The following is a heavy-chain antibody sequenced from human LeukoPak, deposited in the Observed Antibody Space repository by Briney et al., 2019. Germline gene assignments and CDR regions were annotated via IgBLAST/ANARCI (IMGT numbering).Heavy chain of an antibody. Sequence: SETLSLTCTVSGYSISSGYYWGWIRQPPGKGLEWIGSIYHSGSTYYNPSLKSRVTISVDTSKNQFSLKLSSVTAADTAVYYCARPRFLYYYGSGSRTNNWFDPWGQGTLVTVSS. CDR2: IYHSGST. J-gene: IGHJ5*02. D-gene: IGHD3-10*01. V-gene: IGHV4-38-2*02. CDR1: GYSISSGYY. CDR3: ARPRFLYYYGSGSRTNNWFDP.